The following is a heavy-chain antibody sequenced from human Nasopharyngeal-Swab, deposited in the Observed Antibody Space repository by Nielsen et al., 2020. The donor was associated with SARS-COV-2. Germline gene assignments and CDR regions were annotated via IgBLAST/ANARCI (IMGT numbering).Heavy chain of an antibody. J-gene: IGHJ6*02. CDR2: ISVSGDYT. Sequence: GGSLRLSCAASGLTFSTYAMTWVRQTPGRELEWVSTISVSGDYTYYADSAKGRFSISRDNSKSTLYLQMNSLRAEDTAVYYCAKDRDSGDDSDDYYHYYGMDVWGQGTTVTVFS. V-gene: IGHV3-23*01. D-gene: IGHD5-12*01. CDR3: AKDRDSGDDSDDYYHYYGMDV. CDR1: GLTFSTYA.